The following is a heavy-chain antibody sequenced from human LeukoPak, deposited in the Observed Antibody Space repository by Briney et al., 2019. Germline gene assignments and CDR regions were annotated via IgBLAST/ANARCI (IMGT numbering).Heavy chain of an antibody. J-gene: IGHJ4*02. D-gene: IGHD2-15*01. Sequence: PSETLSLTCTVSGGSISSSSYYWGWIRQPPGTGLEWIGSIYYSGSTYYNPSLKSRVTISVDTSKNQFSLKLSSVTAADTAVYYCARQTVVAATLDYWGQGILVTVSS. V-gene: IGHV4-39*01. CDR3: ARQTVVAATLDY. CDR2: IYYSGST. CDR1: GGSISSSSYY.